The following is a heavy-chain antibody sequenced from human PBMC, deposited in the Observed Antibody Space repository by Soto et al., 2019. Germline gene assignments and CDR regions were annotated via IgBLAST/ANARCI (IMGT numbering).Heavy chain of an antibody. CDR2: IDYSGTT. CDR1: GGSVRIGSYY. Sequence: SETLSLTCTVSGGSVRIGSYYWTWIRQPPGKGLEWIGYIDYSGTTKYNPSLKGRVTMSVDLSKNQFSLRLNSVTAADTAVYFCAGEAAGARTLDYWGQGSLVTVSS. D-gene: IGHD6-13*01. CDR3: AGEAAGARTLDY. J-gene: IGHJ4*02. V-gene: IGHV4-61*01.